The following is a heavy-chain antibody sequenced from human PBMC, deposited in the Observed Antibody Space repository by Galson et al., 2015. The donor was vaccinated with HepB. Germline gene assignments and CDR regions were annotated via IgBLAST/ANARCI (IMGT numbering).Heavy chain of an antibody. J-gene: IGHJ4*02. CDR2: IKSRTNGGTT. Sequence: SLRLSCAGSGFSFSDAWMSWVRQAPGKGLEWVGRIKSRTNGGTTDYAASVKGRFIISRDDSKNTLYLQMDSLKTEDTAVYYCTTSALRFLEWFFDYWGRGTLVTVS. CDR3: TTSALRFLEWFFDY. CDR1: GFSFSDAW. D-gene: IGHD3-3*01. V-gene: IGHV3-15*01.